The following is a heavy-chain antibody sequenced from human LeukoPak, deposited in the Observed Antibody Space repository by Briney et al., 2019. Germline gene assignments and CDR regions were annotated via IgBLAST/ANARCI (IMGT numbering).Heavy chain of an antibody. D-gene: IGHD5-24*01. CDR3: ARASTTIYNWFDP. V-gene: IGHV1-18*01. J-gene: IGHJ5*02. CDR2: ISAYNGNT. Sequence: ASVKVSCKASGGTFSSYAISWVRQAPGQGLEWMGWISAYNGNTNYAQKLQGRVTMTTDTSTSTAYMELRSLRSDDTAVYYCARASTTIYNWFDPWGQGTLVTVSS. CDR1: GGTFSSYA.